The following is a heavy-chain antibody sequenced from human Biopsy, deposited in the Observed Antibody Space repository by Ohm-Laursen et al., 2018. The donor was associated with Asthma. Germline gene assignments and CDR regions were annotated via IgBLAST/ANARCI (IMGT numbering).Heavy chain of an antibody. CDR1: GYTFNSAS. Sequence: GSSVKVFCKTSGYTFNSASITWVRQAPGQGLEWMGWISVYNGNTKVAQKLQDRVTMITDTSTSTAYMELRSLRSDDTAVYFCARAVDYSHYYGIDVWGQGTTVTVS. V-gene: IGHV1-18*01. CDR2: ISVYNGNT. D-gene: IGHD3-10*01. J-gene: IGHJ6*02. CDR3: ARAVDYSHYYGIDV.